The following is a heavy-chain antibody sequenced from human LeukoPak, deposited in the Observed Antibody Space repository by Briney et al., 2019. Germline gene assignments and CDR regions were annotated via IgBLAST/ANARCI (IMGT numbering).Heavy chain of an antibody. CDR2: IYYSGST. V-gene: IGHV4-39*07. Sequence: PSETLSLTCTVSAGSISSSSSYWGWIRQPPGKGLEWIGSIYYSGSTFYNPSLKSRVTISVDTSRNQFSLKLSSVTAADTAVYYCARLFYYTSGSYYSGPDYWGQGTLVTVSS. CDR1: AGSISSSSSY. CDR3: ARLFYYTSGSYYSGPDY. D-gene: IGHD3-10*01. J-gene: IGHJ4*02.